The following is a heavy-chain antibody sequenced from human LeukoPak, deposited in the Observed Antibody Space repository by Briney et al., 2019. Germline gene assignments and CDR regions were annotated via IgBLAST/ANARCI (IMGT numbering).Heavy chain of an antibody. Sequence: GGSLRLSCVASGVTLSNYAMSWARQAPGKGLEWVSTIIDSGNSIYYADSAEGRFTISRDNSKNTLYLQMNSLRAGDTAVYYCAKDPIFSGSYGVFDYWGLGTLVTVSS. D-gene: IGHD1-26*01. J-gene: IGHJ4*02. CDR1: GVTLSNYA. CDR2: IIDSGNSI. CDR3: AKDPIFSGSYGVFDY. V-gene: IGHV3-23*01.